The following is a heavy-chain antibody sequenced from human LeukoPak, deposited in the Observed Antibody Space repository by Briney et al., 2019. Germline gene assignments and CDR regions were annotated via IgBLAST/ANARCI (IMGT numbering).Heavy chain of an antibody. CDR1: GFTFSSYS. Sequence: GGSLKLSCAASGFTFSSYSMNWVRQAPGKGLEWVSSISSSSSYIYYADSVKGRFTISSDNAKNSLYLQMNSLRAEDTAVYYCARDQDSSSWYRSGAFDIWGQGTMVTVSS. J-gene: IGHJ3*02. V-gene: IGHV3-21*01. D-gene: IGHD6-13*01. CDR3: ARDQDSSSWYRSGAFDI. CDR2: ISSSSSYI.